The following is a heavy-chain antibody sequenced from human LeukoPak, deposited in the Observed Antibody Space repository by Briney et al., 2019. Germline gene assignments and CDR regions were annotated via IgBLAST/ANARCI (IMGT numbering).Heavy chain of an antibody. J-gene: IGHJ6*02. CDR2: ISYDGSNK. Sequence: GGSLRLSCAASGFTFSSYAMHWVRQAPGKGLEWVAAISYDGSNKYYADSVKGRFTISRDNSKNTLYLQMNSLRAEDTAVYYCARANYDFWSGYPNYYYYYGMDVWGQGTTVTVSS. CDR3: ARANYDFWSGYPNYYYYYGMDV. V-gene: IGHV3-30-3*01. D-gene: IGHD3-3*01. CDR1: GFTFSSYA.